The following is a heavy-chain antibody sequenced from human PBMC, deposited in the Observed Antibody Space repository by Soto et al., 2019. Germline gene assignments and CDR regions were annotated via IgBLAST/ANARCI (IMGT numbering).Heavy chain of an antibody. Sequence: QIQLVESGGGLVKPGGALRLSCEASGFTFSDFYMSWIRLAPGKGLEWLSYISPNSNYREYAESAKGRHTISRDNAKNSLSLRMNSLRVEDTAVYYCVRGGGGGQFDSWGQGAQVTVSS. CDR3: VRGGGGGQFDS. V-gene: IGHV3-11*06. D-gene: IGHD2-21*01. CDR1: GFTFSDFY. CDR2: ISPNSNYR. J-gene: IGHJ4*02.